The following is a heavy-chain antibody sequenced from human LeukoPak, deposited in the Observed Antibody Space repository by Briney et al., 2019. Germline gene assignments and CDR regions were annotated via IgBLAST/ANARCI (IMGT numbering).Heavy chain of an antibody. CDR1: GYTFTGYY. D-gene: IGHD2-2*02. V-gene: IGHV1-2*02. CDR3: AVIVPAAIPYNWFDP. J-gene: IGHJ5*02. Sequence: GASVTVSCEASGYTFTGYYMHWVRQAPGQGLEWMGWINPNSGGTNYAQKFQGRVTMTRDTSISTAYMELSRLRSDDTAVYYCAVIVPAAIPYNWFDPWGQGTLVTVSS. CDR2: INPNSGGT.